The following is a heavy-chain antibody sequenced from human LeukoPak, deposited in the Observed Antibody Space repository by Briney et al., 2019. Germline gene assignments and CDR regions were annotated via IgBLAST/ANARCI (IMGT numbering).Heavy chain of an antibody. CDR1: GFTFSSNA. Sequence: PGGSLRLSCAASGFTFSSNAMCWVRQAPGKGLEWVSGIGGDSRTHYADSVEGRFTIFRDSSKNMLYLQMNNLRAEDTAVYCCAKDILRWSFDYWGQGTLVTVSS. V-gene: IGHV3-23*01. D-gene: IGHD4-23*01. CDR3: AKDILRWSFDY. J-gene: IGHJ4*02. CDR2: IGGDSRT.